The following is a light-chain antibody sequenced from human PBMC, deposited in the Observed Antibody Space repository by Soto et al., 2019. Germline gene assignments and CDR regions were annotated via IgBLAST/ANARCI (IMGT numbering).Light chain of an antibody. CDR2: VAS. V-gene: IGKV3-20*01. CDR3: QQYGTSPYT. J-gene: IGKJ2*01. Sequence: EIVLTQSPGTLSLSPGERATLSCRASHSVSSNYLAWYQQQPGQAPRLLIHVASRRATGIPDRFSGSGSGIDFTLTIHRLEPEDFAVYYCQQYGTSPYTFGQGTKLEIK. CDR1: HSVSSNY.